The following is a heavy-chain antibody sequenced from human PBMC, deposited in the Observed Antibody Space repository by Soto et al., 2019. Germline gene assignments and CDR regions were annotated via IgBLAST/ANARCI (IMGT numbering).Heavy chain of an antibody. D-gene: IGHD1-26*01. V-gene: IGHV2-5*02. Sequence: QITLKESGPTLVKPTQTLTLTCTFSGFSLSTSGVGVGWIRQPPGKALEWLALIYWDDDKRYSPSLKSRLTNPQDPSKNQVVLTMTNMDPVDTATYYCAVGRELHFIGWFDPWGQGTLVTVSS. CDR2: IYWDDDK. J-gene: IGHJ5*02. CDR1: GFSLSTSGVG. CDR3: AVGRELHFIGWFDP.